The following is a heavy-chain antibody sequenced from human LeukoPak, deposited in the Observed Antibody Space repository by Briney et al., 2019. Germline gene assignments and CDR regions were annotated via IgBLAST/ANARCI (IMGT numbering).Heavy chain of an antibody. CDR3: AKGGTYYYYGMDV. CDR2: IFYTGNT. D-gene: IGHD3-16*01. Sequence: SETLSLTCTVSGGSISNYYWSWIRQPPAKGLEWIGYIFYTGNTNYNPSLNSRVTISVDTSKNQFSLRLSSVTAADTAVYYCAKGGTYYYYGMDVWGKGTTVTVSS. J-gene: IGHJ6*04. CDR1: GGSISNYY. V-gene: IGHV4-59*01.